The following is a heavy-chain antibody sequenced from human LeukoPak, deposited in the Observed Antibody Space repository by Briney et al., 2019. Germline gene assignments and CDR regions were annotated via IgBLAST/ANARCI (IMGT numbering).Heavy chain of an antibody. Sequence: LETLSLTCAVYGGSFSGYYWSWIRQPPGKGLEWIGEINHSGSTNYNPSLKSRVTISIDKSKNQFSLKLSSVTAADTAVYYCAKNEGSGDFDYWGQGTLVTVSS. D-gene: IGHD1-1*01. CDR2: INHSGST. V-gene: IGHV4-34*01. J-gene: IGHJ4*02. CDR3: AKNEGSGDFDY. CDR1: GGSFSGYY.